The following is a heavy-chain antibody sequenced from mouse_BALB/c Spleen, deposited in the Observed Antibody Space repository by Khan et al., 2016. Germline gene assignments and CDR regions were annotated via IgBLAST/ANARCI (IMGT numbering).Heavy chain of an antibody. CDR2: ILPGGHYT. J-gene: IGHJ3*01. CDR1: GYTFSSYW. CDR3: ANNYDCYSKPFAY. V-gene: IGHV1-9*01. D-gene: IGHD2-3*01. Sequence: VQLQESGTELMKPGASVKISCKATGYTFSSYWIEWVRQRPGHGLEWIGEILPGGHYTDYNEKFSDRATFTADTSSNTVYIHLSRLTSEDSAVXYCANNYDCYSKPFAYWDQRTLATVS.